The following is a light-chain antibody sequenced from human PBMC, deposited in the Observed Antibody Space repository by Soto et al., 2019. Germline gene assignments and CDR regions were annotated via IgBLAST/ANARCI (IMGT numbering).Light chain of an antibody. CDR1: QSVSSN. V-gene: IGKV3-15*01. Sequence: EIVMTQSPATLSVSPGERATLSCRASQSVSSNLAWYQQKPGQAPRLLIYGASTRATGIPARFSGSGSGTEFTLTISGLQSEDFAVYFCQQHNNWPPITFGGGTKVEIK. J-gene: IGKJ4*01. CDR2: GAS. CDR3: QQHNNWPPIT.